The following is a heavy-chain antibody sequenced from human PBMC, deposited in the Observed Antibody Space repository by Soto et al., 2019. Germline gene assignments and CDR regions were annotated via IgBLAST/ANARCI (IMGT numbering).Heavy chain of an antibody. D-gene: IGHD3-16*01. Sequence: QVQLQESGPGLVKPSQTLSLTCTVSGGSTSSDNYWSWILQPPGKGLDWIGHIYYSGNTDYNPSLKSQLSISIDTSKNQCSLKLSSVTAADTAVYFCAREGGESSDGLYYFDSWGQGSLVTVSS. J-gene: IGHJ4*02. CDR3: AREGGESSDGLYYFDS. CDR2: IYYSGNT. CDR1: GGSTSSDNY. V-gene: IGHV4-30-4*01.